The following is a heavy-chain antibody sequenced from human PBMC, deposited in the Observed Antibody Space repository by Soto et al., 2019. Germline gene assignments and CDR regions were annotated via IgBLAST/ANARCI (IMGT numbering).Heavy chain of an antibody. J-gene: IGHJ4*02. D-gene: IGHD3-3*01. CDR3: ARGVSGGRASDY. CDR1: GFTFSSYN. CDR2: ISYGNPSI. V-gene: IGHV3-48*02. Sequence: EVQLVESGGGLVQPGGSLRLSCAASGFTFSSYNMNWVRQAPGKGLEWVSYISYGNPSIYYADSVKGRFTISRDNAKVSLFLQMSSLRDEDTAVYYCARGVSGGRASDYWGQGTLVTVSS.